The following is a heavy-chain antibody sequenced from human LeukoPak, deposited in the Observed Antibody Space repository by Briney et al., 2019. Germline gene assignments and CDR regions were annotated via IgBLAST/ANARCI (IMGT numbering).Heavy chain of an antibody. D-gene: IGHD4-4*01. J-gene: IGHJ4*02. CDR3: ARDVSTVSPYCFDF. V-gene: IGHV3-48*02. CDR2: ISSSSSTI. CDR1: GFIFSNYS. Sequence: GGSLRLSCAASGFIFSNYSMNWVRQAPGKGLEWISYISSSSSTIYYADSVKGRLTVSRDNAKNSLYLHMNSLRDEDTAVYYCARDVSTVSPYCFDFWGQGTLVTVSS.